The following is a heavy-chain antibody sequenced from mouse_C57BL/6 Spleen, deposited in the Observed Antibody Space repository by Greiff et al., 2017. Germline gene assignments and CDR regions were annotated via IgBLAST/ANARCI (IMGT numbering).Heavy chain of an antibody. Sequence: VQLKESGAELERPGASVKLSCTASGFNIKDDYMHWVKQRPEQGLEWIGWIDPENGDTEYASKFQGKATITADTSSNTAYLQLSSLTSEDTAVYYCTAMLGRGFDYWGQGTTLTVSS. V-gene: IGHV14-4*01. CDR1: GFNIKDDY. CDR2: IDPENGDT. D-gene: IGHD4-1*01. CDR3: TAMLGRGFDY. J-gene: IGHJ2*01.